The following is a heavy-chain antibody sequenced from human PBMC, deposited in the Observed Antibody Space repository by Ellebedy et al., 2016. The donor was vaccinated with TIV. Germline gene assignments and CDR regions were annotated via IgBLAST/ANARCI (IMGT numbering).Heavy chain of an antibody. CDR1: GFTFDDFH. CDR2: IRSKPYGGTT. Sequence: GESLKISCIASGFTFDDFHISWLRQAPGKGLEWVGFIRSKPYGGTTEYAASVKGRFSISTDDYKRIAYLQRNSLKTEDTAVYYCTRESGYDSLDSWGQGTLVTVSS. D-gene: IGHD5-12*01. V-gene: IGHV3-49*03. CDR3: TRESGYDSLDS. J-gene: IGHJ4*02.